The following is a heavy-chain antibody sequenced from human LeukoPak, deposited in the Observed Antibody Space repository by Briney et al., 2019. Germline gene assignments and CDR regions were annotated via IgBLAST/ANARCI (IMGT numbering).Heavy chain of an antibody. CDR3: TTRACHAGGCSSSFYYYYGLHF. J-gene: IGHJ6*02. Sequence: SVNVSCKASGNSISNYAVSWVRQAPGQGFEWMGGIIPIFGTADYAQRFQGRVTITADQSTSTTYMALSSLKSEDTATYYCTTRACHAGGCSSSFYYYYGLHFWGQGTTVSVSS. CDR2: IIPIFGTA. D-gene: IGHD3-16*01. CDR1: GNSISNYA. V-gene: IGHV1-69*13.